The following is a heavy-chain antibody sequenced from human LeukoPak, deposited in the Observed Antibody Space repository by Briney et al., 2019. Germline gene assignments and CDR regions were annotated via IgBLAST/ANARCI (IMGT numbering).Heavy chain of an antibody. J-gene: IGHJ4*02. D-gene: IGHD4-17*01. Sequence: PGGSLRLSCSVSGFTFTGYAMSWVRQAPGKGLEWVSAIGAADGVALYADSVKGRFTISRDTSNNTLYLQMNSLRVEDTALYYCAKLGYGDYERTFDYWGQGTLVTVSS. CDR3: AKLGYGDYERTFDY. CDR2: IGAADGVA. CDR1: GFTFTGYA. V-gene: IGHV3-23*01.